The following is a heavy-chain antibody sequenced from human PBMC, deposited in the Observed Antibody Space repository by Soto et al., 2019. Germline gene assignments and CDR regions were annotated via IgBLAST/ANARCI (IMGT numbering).Heavy chain of an antibody. J-gene: IGHJ6*01. CDR3: ARDYNMVVVVAATKYYYYGMDV. CDR2: ISAYNGNT. Sequence: QVQLVQSGAEVKKPGASVKVSCKASGYTFTSYGISWVRQAPGQGLEWMGWISAYNGNTNYAQKLQGRVTMTTDTSTNTAYMEMRSLRSDDTAVYYCARDYNMVVVVAATKYYYYGMDVWGQGTTVTVSS. D-gene: IGHD2-15*01. CDR1: GYTFTSYG. V-gene: IGHV1-18*01.